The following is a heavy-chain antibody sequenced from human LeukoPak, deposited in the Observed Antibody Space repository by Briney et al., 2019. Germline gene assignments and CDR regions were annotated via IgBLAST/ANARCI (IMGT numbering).Heavy chain of an antibody. V-gene: IGHV3-21*01. J-gene: IGHJ4*02. D-gene: IGHD3-10*01. CDR1: GFTFSSYS. CDR3: ARDLGIDYGSVDN. Sequence: GSLRLSCAASGFTFSSYSMNWVRQAPGKGLEWVSSISSSSSYIYYADSVKGRFTISRDNAKNSLYLQMNSLRAEDTAVYYCARDLGIDYGSVDNWGQGTLVTVSS. CDR2: ISSSSSYI.